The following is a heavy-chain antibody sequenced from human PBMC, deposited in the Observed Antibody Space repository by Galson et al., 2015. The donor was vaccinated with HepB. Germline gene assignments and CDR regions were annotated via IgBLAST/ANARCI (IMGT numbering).Heavy chain of an antibody. J-gene: IGHJ4*02. CDR2: IYYSGST. V-gene: IGHV4-59*01. Sequence: ETLSLTCTVSGGSISSYYWSWIRQPPGKGLEWIGYIYYSGSTNYNPSLKSRVTISVDTSKNQFSLKLSSVTAADTAVYYCARDGGYSYGYSYWGQGTLVTVSS. CDR1: GGSISSYY. CDR3: ARDGGYSYGYSY. D-gene: IGHD5-18*01.